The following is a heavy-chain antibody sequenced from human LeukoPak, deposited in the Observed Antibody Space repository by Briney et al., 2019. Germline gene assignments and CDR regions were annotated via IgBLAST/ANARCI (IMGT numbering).Heavy chain of an antibody. CDR1: GFTFDDYA. Sequence: GGSLRLSCAASGFTFDDYAMHWVRQAPGKGLEWVSGISWNSGSIGYADSVKGRSTISRDNSKNTLYLQMNSLRAEDTAVYYCAELGITMIGGVWGKGTTVTISS. D-gene: IGHD3-10*02. J-gene: IGHJ6*04. CDR3: AELGITMIGGV. V-gene: IGHV3-9*01. CDR2: ISWNSGSI.